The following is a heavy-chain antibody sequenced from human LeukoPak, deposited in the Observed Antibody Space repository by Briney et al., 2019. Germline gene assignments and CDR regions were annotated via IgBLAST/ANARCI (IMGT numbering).Heavy chain of an antibody. CDR2: INHSGST. Sequence: SETLSLTCAVYGGSFSGYYWSWIRQPPGKGLEWIGEINHSGSTNYNPSLKSRVTISVDTSKNQFSLKLSSVTAADTAVYYCARGKVVDYWGQGTLVTVSS. J-gene: IGHJ4*02. CDR1: GGSFSGYY. CDR3: ARGKVVDY. V-gene: IGHV4-34*01. D-gene: IGHD3-22*01.